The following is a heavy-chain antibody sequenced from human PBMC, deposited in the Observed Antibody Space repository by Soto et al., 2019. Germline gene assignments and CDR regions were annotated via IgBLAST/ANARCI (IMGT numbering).Heavy chain of an antibody. V-gene: IGHV3-48*02. D-gene: IGHD3-22*01. J-gene: IGHJ4*02. CDR3: ARGLYYYDSSGYWGY. Sequence: PGGSLRLSCAASGFTFSSYSLNWVRQAPGKGLEWVSYITSSGTTVYYADSVRGRFTISRDNAKNALYLQMNSLRDEDTAVYYCARGLYYYDSSGYWGYWGQGTLVTVSS. CDR2: ITSSGTTV. CDR1: GFTFSSYS.